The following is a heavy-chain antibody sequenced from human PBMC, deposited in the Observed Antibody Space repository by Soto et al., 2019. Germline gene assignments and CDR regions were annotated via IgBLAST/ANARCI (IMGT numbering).Heavy chain of an antibody. J-gene: IGHJ4*02. CDR1: GFSVGDYA. V-gene: IGHV3-49*03. D-gene: IGHD2-15*01. CDR2: ISSNRYGGAT. CDR3: SRVPPRSCNMVSDFDY. Sequence: SLSLSCTGSGFSVGDYAMDWFRLGRPKRLECVRLISSNRYGGATQLDPSLKGRCRHSTDDSKNIPYMEMKSLKAEDSAMYYFSRVPPRSCNMVSDFDYWGRGKLVTVSS.